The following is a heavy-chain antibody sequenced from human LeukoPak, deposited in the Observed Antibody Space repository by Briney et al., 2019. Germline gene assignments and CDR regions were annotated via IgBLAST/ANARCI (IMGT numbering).Heavy chain of an antibody. J-gene: IGHJ5*02. CDR3: ARVAVRGGGGFDP. CDR2: INPSGGST. V-gene: IGHV1-46*01. D-gene: IGHD3-10*01. CDR1: GYTFTSYY. Sequence: ASVKVSCKASGYTFTSYYMHWVRQAPGQGLEWMGIINPSGGSTSHAQKFQGRVTMTRDTSTSTVYMELSSLRSEDTAVYYCARVAVRGGGGFDPWGQGTLVTVSS.